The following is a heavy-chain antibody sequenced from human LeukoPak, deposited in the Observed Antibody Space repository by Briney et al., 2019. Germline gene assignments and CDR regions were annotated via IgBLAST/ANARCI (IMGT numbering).Heavy chain of an antibody. CDR1: GYTLTELS. Sequence: ASVKVSFKVSGYTLTELSMHWVRQAPGKGLEWMGGFDPEDGETIYAQKFQGRVTMTEDTSTDTAYMELSTLRSEDTAVYYCATAPIFENIVVVPAAFSLDVWGKGTTVTVSS. D-gene: IGHD2-2*01. CDR2: FDPEDGET. J-gene: IGHJ6*04. V-gene: IGHV1-24*01. CDR3: ATAPIFENIVVVPAAFSLDV.